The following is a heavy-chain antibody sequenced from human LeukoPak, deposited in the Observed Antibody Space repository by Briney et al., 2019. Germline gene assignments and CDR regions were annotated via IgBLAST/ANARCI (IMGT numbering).Heavy chain of an antibody. J-gene: IGHJ4*02. Sequence: SETLSLTCTVSGGSISSSSYYWGWIRQPPGKGLEWIGSIYYSGSTYYNPSLKSRVTISVDKSKNQFSLKLSSVTAADTAVYYCARVGEDSGSYSFDYWGQGTLVTVSS. D-gene: IGHD1-26*01. CDR3: ARVGEDSGSYSFDY. CDR1: GGSISSSSYY. V-gene: IGHV4-39*07. CDR2: IYYSGST.